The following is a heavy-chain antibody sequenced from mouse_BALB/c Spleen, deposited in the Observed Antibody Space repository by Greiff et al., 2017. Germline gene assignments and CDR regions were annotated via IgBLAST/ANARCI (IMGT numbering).Heavy chain of an antibody. D-gene: IGHD2-10*02. V-gene: IGHV5-4*02. Sequence: EVKLVESGGGLVQPGGSLKLSCAASGFTFSSYGMYWVRQTPEKRLEWVATISDGGSYTYYPDSVKGRFTISRDNAKNNLYLQMSSLKSEDTAMYYCARDGYGKDAMDYWGQGTSVTVSS. J-gene: IGHJ4*01. CDR1: GFTFSSYG. CDR2: ISDGGSYT. CDR3: ARDGYGKDAMDY.